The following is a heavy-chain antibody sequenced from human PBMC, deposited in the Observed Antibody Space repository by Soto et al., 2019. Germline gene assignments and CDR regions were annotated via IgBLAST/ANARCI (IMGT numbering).Heavy chain of an antibody. D-gene: IGHD6-13*01. J-gene: IGHJ4*02. CDR2: ISGSGGST. V-gene: IGHV3-23*01. Sequence: GGSLRLSCAASGFTFSSYAMSWVRQAPGKGLEWVSAISGSGGSTYYADSVKGRFTISRDNSKNTLYLQMNSLRAEDTAVYYCAKDRPTSIAAAVRGSYFDYWGQGTLVTVSS. CDR1: GFTFSSYA. CDR3: AKDRPTSIAAAVRGSYFDY.